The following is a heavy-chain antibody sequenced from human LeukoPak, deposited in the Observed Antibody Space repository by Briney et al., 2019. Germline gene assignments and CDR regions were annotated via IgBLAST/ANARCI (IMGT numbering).Heavy chain of an antibody. CDR3: ARRRDNWNYVWRYPADY. D-gene: IGHD1-7*01. CDR1: GFTFSSYS. J-gene: IGHJ4*02. Sequence: GGSLRLSCAASGFTFSSYSMNWVRQAPGKGLEWVSSISSSSSYIYYADSVKGRFTISRDNAKNSLYLQMNSLRAEDTAVYYCARRRDNWNYVWRYPADYWGQGTLVTVSS. V-gene: IGHV3-21*01. CDR2: ISSSSSYI.